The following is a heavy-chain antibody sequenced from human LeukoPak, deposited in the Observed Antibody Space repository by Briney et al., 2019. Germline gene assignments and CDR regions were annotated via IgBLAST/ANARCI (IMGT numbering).Heavy chain of an antibody. J-gene: IGHJ3*02. D-gene: IGHD3-10*01. CDR3: ARDLTMVWGVIIDAFDI. V-gene: IGHV4-34*01. Sequence: SETLSLTCAVYGGSFSGYYWSWIRQPPGKGLEWIGEINHSGSTNYNPSLKSRVTISVDTSKNQFSLKLSSVTAADTAVYYCARDLTMVWGVIIDAFDIWGQGTMVTVSS. CDR1: GGSFSGYY. CDR2: INHSGST.